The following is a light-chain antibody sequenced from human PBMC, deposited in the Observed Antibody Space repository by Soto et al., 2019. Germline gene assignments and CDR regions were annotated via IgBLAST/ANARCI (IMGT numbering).Light chain of an antibody. CDR3: QQSVSTPIYS. CDR2: AAS. CDR1: QNLDNY. J-gene: IGKJ2*03. V-gene: IGKV1-39*01. Sequence: DIQMTQSPSSLSASVGDRVTITCRASQNLDNYLNWYQQKPGKAPNLLIYAASRLQSGVPSRFVGSGSGTHFTLTITRLQPEDVGTYFCQQSVSTPIYSFGQGTKVEMK.